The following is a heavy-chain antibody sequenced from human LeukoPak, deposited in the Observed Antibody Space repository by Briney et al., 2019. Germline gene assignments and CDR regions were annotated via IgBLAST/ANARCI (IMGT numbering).Heavy chain of an antibody. V-gene: IGHV4-59*01. J-gene: IGHJ5*02. CDR3: ARDLPYDSSGYYYRGGFDP. CDR2: IYYSGST. D-gene: IGHD3-22*01. Sequence: SETLSLTCTVSGGSISSYYWSWIRQPPGKGLEWIGYIYYSGSTNYNPSLKSRVTISVDTSKNQFSLKLSSVTAADTAVYYCARDLPYDSSGYYYRGGFDPWGQGTLVTVSS. CDR1: GGSISSYY.